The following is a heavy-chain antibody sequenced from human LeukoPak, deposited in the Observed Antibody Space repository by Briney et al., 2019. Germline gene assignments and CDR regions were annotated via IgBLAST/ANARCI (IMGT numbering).Heavy chain of an antibody. CDR2: INTNTENP. CDR3: GRDPKLGIRGYTYGYIDF. Sequence: ASVKVSCKTSGYTFTNHAINWVRQAPGQGLEWMGWINTNTENPTYAQGFTGRYVFSLDTSVSTAYLQISGLKADDTAVYYCGRDPKLGIRGYTYGYIDFWGQGTLVTVSS. CDR1: GYTFTNHA. D-gene: IGHD5-18*01. V-gene: IGHV7-4-1*02. J-gene: IGHJ4*02.